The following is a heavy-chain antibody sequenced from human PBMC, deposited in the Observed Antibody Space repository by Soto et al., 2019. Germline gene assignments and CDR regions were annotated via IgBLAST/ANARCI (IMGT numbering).Heavy chain of an antibody. V-gene: IGHV3-23*01. J-gene: IGHJ6*03. CDR3: AKDFYYYYYVDV. Sequence: GGSLRLSCAASGFTFSSHAMSWVRQAPGKGLEWVSGISGSGGSIYYADSVKGRFTISRDNSKNTLYLQMNSLRAEDTAVYYCAKDFYYYYYVDVWGKGTTVTVSS. CDR1: GFTFSSHA. CDR2: ISGSGGSI.